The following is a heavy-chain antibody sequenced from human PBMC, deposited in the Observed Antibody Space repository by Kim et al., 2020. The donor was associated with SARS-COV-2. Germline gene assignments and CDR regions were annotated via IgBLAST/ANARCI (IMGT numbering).Heavy chain of an antibody. CDR1: GFTFSSYW. CDR3: TREERLTIISPVAFNL. CDR2: IYGDGTE. D-gene: IGHD3-10*01. J-gene: IGHJ3*01. Sequence: GGSLRLSCAASGFTFSSYWMHWVRQAPGKGLVWVARIYGDGTEMYVESVKGRLTISRDNAKSNPYLQMNSRSADDTAVYYYTREERLTIISPVAFNLWG. V-gene: IGHV3-74*03.